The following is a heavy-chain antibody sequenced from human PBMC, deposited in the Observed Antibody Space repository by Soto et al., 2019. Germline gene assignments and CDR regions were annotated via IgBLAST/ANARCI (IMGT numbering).Heavy chain of an antibody. CDR1: GFIFRSYG. CDR2: ISHDGSNA. CDR3: AKQGIEVAGTDYFDS. J-gene: IGHJ4*02. Sequence: QVQLVESGGGVVQPGKSLRLSCAAAGFIFRSYGVHWVRQAPGKGLEWVAVISHDGSNAYYADAVNGRFTISRDNAKNTVYLQMNRLRAEDTAVYYCAKQGIEVAGTDYFDSWGQGALVTVAS. D-gene: IGHD6-19*01. V-gene: IGHV3-30*18.